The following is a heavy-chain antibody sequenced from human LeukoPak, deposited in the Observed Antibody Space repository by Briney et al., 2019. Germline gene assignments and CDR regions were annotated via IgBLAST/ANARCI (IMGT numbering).Heavy chain of an antibody. CDR3: ARDIVVVVAKAFYYYYGMDV. V-gene: IGHV4-39*02. D-gene: IGHD2-15*01. CDR2: IYYSGST. Sequence: PSETLSLTCTVSGCTISSNSYYWIWIPQPPGQELEWIRSIYYSGSTYYNPSLKRRVTISVDTSKNQFSLKLSSVTSADTAVYYCARDIVVVVAKAFYYYYGMDVWGQGTTVTVSS. CDR1: GCTISSNSYY. J-gene: IGHJ6*02.